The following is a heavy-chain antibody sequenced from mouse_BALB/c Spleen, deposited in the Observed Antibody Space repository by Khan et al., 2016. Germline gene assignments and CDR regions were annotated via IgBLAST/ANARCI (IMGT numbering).Heavy chain of an antibody. CDR2: ISYSGST. Sequence: EVQLQESGPSLVKPSQTLSLTCSVTGDSITSGYWNWIRKFPGNKLEYMGYISYSGSTYYNPSLKSRISITRDTSKNQYYLQLNSVTTEDTATYYCARYYYGSSYYFDCWGQGTTLTVSS. CDR3: ARYYYGSSYYFDC. J-gene: IGHJ2*01. V-gene: IGHV3-8*02. D-gene: IGHD1-1*01. CDR1: GDSITSGY.